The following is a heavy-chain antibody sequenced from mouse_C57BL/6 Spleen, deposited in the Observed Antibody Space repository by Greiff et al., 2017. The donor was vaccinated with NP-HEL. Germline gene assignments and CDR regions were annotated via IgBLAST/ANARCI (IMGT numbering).Heavy chain of an antibody. Sequence: VQLQESGAELVKPGASVKMSCKASGYTFTTYPIEWMKQNHGKSLEWIGNFHPYNDDTKYNEKFKGKATLTVEKSSSTVYLELSRLTSDDSAVYYCARGPYYGNHWYFDVWGTGTTVTVSS. V-gene: IGHV1-47*01. CDR2: FHPYNDDT. CDR1: GYTFTTYP. CDR3: ARGPYYGNHWYFDV. D-gene: IGHD2-10*01. J-gene: IGHJ1*03.